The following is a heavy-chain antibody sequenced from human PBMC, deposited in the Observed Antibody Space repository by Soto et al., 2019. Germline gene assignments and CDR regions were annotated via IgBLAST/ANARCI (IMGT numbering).Heavy chain of an antibody. CDR3: AKFFSGDTLAPNDY. V-gene: IGHV3-23*01. CDR2: ISGSGGST. J-gene: IGHJ4*02. CDR1: GFTFSSYA. D-gene: IGHD2-15*01. Sequence: GGSLRLSCAASGFTFSSYAMNWVRQAPGKGLEWVSAISGSGGSTYYADSVKGRFTVSRDNSKSTLYLQMNSLRAEDTAIYFCAKFFSGDTLAPNDYWGQGTLVTVS.